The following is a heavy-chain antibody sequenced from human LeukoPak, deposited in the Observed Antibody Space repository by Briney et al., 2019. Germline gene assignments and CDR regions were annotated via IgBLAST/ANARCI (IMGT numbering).Heavy chain of an antibody. Sequence: GASVKVSCKASGYTFTNYGVSWVRQAPGQGLEWMGWISAYSGYTNYAQKFQGRVTITTDESTSTAYMELSSLRSEDTAVYYCARPRSFKDAFDIWGQGTMVTVSS. V-gene: IGHV1-18*01. CDR2: ISAYSGYT. CDR3: ARPRSFKDAFDI. J-gene: IGHJ3*02. CDR1: GYTFTNYG.